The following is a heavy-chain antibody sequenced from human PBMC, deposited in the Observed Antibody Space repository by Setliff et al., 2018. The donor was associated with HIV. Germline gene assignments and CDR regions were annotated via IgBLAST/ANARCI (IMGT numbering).Heavy chain of an antibody. Sequence: SETLSLTCTVSGDSISSYYWSWIRQPAGKGLEWIGRIQTSGRTNNNPSLKSRVTMSVDTSKNQFSLILTSVTAADTAVYYCARSSRVNCGGDCYLFDYWGQGTPVTVSS. J-gene: IGHJ4*02. V-gene: IGHV4-4*07. CDR3: ARSSRVNCGGDCYLFDY. CDR1: GDSISSYY. CDR2: IQTSGRT. D-gene: IGHD2-21*02.